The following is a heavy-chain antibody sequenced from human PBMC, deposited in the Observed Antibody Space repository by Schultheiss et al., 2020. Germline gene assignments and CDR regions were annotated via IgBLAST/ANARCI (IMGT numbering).Heavy chain of an antibody. V-gene: IGHV4-34*01. D-gene: IGHD3-9*01. J-gene: IGHJ4*02. CDR1: GGSFSGYY. Sequence: LSLTCAVYGGSFSGYYWSWIRQPPGKGLEWIGEINHSGSTNYNPSLKSRVTISVDTSKNQFSLKLSSVTAADTAVYYCATGRYGNFDYWGQGTLVTVSS. CDR2: INHSGST. CDR3: ATGRYGNFDY.